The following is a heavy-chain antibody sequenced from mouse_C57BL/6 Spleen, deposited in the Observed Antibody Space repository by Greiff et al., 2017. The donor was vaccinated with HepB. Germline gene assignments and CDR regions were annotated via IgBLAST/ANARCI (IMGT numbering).Heavy chain of an antibody. Sequence: DVQLVESGGGLVKPGGSLKLSCAASGFTFSDYGMHWVRQAPEKGLEWVAYISSGSSTIYYADTVKGRFTISRDNAKNTLFLQMTSLRSEDTAMYYCASADGYYWYFDVWGTGTTVTVSS. J-gene: IGHJ1*03. D-gene: IGHD2-3*01. CDR1: GFTFSDYG. CDR2: ISSGSSTI. V-gene: IGHV5-17*01. CDR3: ASADGYYWYFDV.